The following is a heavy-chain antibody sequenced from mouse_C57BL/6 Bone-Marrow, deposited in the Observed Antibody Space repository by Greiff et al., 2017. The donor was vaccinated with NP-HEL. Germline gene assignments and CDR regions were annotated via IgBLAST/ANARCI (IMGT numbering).Heavy chain of an antibody. D-gene: IGHD2-3*01. CDR1: GYTFTDYY. J-gene: IGHJ3*01. CDR3: ARNRGWLLFAY. Sequence: EVQLKESGPVLVKPGASVKMSCKASGYTFTDYYMNWVKQSHGKGLEWIGVINPYNGGTSYNQKFKGKATLTVDKSSSTAYMELNSLTSEDSAVYYCARNRGWLLFAYWGQGTLVTVSA. CDR2: INPYNGGT. V-gene: IGHV1-19*01.